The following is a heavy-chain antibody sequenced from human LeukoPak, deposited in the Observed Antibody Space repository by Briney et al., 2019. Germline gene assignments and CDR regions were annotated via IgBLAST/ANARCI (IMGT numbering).Heavy chain of an antibody. CDR2: IYPGDSDT. V-gene: IGHV5-51*01. J-gene: IGHJ4*02. CDR3: ARRCSSSCFDS. CDR1: GYSFISYW. Sequence: GESLKISCKGSGYSFISYWIGWVRQMPGKGLEWMGTIYPGDSDTRYSPSFQGQVTISADRTISTAYLQWSSLKASDTAMYYCARRCSSSCFDSWGQGTLVTVSS. D-gene: IGHD6-6*01.